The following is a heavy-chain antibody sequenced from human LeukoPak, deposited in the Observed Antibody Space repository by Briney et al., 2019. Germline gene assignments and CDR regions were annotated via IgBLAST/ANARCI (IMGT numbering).Heavy chain of an antibody. CDR2: INRSGST. J-gene: IGHJ6*03. CDR1: GGSFSGYY. D-gene: IGHD5-12*01. V-gene: IGHV4-34*01. CDR3: ARGSGYDSMGYYYYYYMDV. Sequence: RPSETLSLTSAVYGGSFSGYYWSWIRQPPGKGLEWIGEINRSGSTNYNPSLKSRVTISVDTSKNQFSLKLSSVTAADTAVYYCARGSGYDSMGYYYYYYMDVWGKGTTVTVSS.